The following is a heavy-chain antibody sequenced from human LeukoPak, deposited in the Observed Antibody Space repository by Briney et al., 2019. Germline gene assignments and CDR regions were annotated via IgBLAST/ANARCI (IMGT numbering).Heavy chain of an antibody. V-gene: IGHV4-34*01. D-gene: IGHD3-10*01. J-gene: IGHJ4*02. Sequence: SETLSLTCAVYGGSFSGYYWSWIRQPPGKGLEWIGEINHSGSTNYNPSLKSRVTISVDTSKNQFSLKLSSVTAADTAVYYCARLGTRKSHAYWGQGTLVTVSS. CDR3: ARLGTRKSHAY. CDR1: GGSFSGYY. CDR2: INHSGST.